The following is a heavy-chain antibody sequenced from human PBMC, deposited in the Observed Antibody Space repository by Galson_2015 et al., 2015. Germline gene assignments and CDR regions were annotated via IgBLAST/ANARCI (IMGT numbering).Heavy chain of an antibody. Sequence: GLEWIGYIYYSGSTNYNPSLKSRVTISIDRPKNQFSLKLSSVTAADTAVYYCARAGMRRITYYGMDFWGQGTTVSVSS. CDR2: IYYSGST. V-gene: IGHV4-59*01. J-gene: IGHJ6*02. D-gene: IGHD3-3*01. CDR3: ARAGMRRITYYGMDF.